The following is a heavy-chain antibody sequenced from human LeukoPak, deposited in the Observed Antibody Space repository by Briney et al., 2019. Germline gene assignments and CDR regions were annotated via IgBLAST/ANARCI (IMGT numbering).Heavy chain of an antibody. V-gene: IGHV3-23*01. CDR1: GFTFSSYA. CDR3: AKDRVYYYDSSGYFDY. D-gene: IGHD3-22*01. Sequence: PGGSLRLSCAASGFTFSSYAMSWVRQAPGKGLEWVSAISGSGGSTYYADSVKGRFTISRDNSKNTLYLQMNSLRAEDTAVYYCAKDRVYYYDSSGYFDYWGQGTLVTVSS. CDR2: ISGSGGST. J-gene: IGHJ4*02.